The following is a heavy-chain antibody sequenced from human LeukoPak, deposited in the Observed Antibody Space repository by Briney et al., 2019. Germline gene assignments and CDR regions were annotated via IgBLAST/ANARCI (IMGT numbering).Heavy chain of an antibody. V-gene: IGHV1-69*13. CDR1: GGTFSSYA. CDR2: IIPIFGTA. J-gene: IGHJ4*02. Sequence: GASVKVSCKASGGTFSSYAISWVRQAPGQGLEWMGGIIPIFGTANYAQKFQGRVTITADESTSTAYMELSSLRSEDTAVYYCARDGDYDLNFDYWGQGTLVTVGS. CDR3: ARDGDYDLNFDY. D-gene: IGHD4-17*01.